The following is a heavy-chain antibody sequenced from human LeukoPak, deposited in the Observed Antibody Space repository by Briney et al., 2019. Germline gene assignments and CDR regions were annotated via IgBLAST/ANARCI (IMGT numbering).Heavy chain of an antibody. D-gene: IGHD3-3*01. Sequence: GGSLRLSCAASGFTFSSYTMNWVRQPPGKGLEWVSNIGTSSTTIYYADSVKGRFTISRDNAKNSLYLQMNSLRAEDTAVYYCVYYDFWSGLHDAFDIWGQGTMVTVSS. CDR2: IGTSSTTI. V-gene: IGHV3-48*04. CDR1: GFTFSSYT. CDR3: VYYDFWSGLHDAFDI. J-gene: IGHJ3*02.